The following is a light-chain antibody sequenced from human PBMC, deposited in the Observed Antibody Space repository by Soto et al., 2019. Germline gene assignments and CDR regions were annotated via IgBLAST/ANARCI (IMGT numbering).Light chain of an antibody. V-gene: IGLV1-44*01. CDR2: RDN. Sequence: QSVLTQPPSASGTPGQRVAISCSGASSDIGSYPVNWYLHLPGAAPKHLIYRDNQRPSGVPERCSGSKSGTSASLTISGRQSEDEADYFCSSWDDNIYGPVFGGGTKLTVL. CDR1: SSDIGSYP. J-gene: IGLJ2*01. CDR3: SSWDDNIYGPV.